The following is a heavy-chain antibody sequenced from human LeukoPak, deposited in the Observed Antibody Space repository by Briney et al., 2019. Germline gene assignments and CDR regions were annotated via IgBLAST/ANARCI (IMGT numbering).Heavy chain of an antibody. CDR3: THYYGSGLFDY. CDR2: IKSKTGGGTI. V-gene: IGHV3-15*01. D-gene: IGHD3-10*01. J-gene: IGHJ4*02. CDR1: GFTFSNAW. Sequence: PGGSLRLSCAASGFTFSNAWMSWVRQAPGKGLEWVGRIKSKTGGGTIDYAAPVKGRFTISRDESRNTLYLQMNSLKTEDTAVYYCTHYYGSGLFDYWGQGTLVTVSS.